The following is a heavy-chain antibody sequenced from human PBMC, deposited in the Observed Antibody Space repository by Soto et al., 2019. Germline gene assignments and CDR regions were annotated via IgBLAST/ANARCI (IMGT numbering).Heavy chain of an antibody. CDR2: IQSGGST. Sequence: EVQLVESGGGLVQPGGSLRLSCAASGFSVSSKYMSWVRQAPGKGLEWVSLIQSGGSTDYAGSVKGRFTISRANSENTLFLQMNSLRVEDTAVYYCTRDYVHCNGGRCYGVPMAVWGKGTTVTFSA. V-gene: IGHV3-66*01. CDR1: GFSVSSKY. D-gene: IGHD2-15*01. CDR3: TRDYVHCNGGRCYGVPMAV. J-gene: IGHJ6*04.